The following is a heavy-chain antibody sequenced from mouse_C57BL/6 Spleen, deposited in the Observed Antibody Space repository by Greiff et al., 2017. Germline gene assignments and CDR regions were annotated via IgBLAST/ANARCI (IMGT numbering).Heavy chain of an antibody. J-gene: IGHJ1*03. CDR1: GFTFSDYY. D-gene: IGHD1-1*01. CDR2: INYDGSST. CDR3: ARSSSNWYFDV. V-gene: IGHV5-16*01. Sequence: EVQVVESEGGLVQPGSSMKLSCTASGFTFSDYYMAWVRQVPEKGLEWVANINYDGSSTYYLDSLKSRFIISRDNAKNILYLQMSSLKSEDTATYYGARSSSNWYFDVWGTGTTVTVSS.